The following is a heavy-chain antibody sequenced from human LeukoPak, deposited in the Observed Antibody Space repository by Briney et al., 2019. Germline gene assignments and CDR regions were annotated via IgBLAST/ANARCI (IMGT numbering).Heavy chain of an antibody. CDR1: GGAFSGYY. J-gene: IGHJ3*02. CDR3: ARERTFYDYVWGSYRPAAFDI. D-gene: IGHD3-16*02. CDR2: INHSGST. Sequence: SETLSLTCAVYGGAFSGYYWSWIRQPPGKGLEWIGEINHSGSTNYNPSLKSRVTISVDTSKNQFSLKLSSVTAADTAVYYCARERTFYDYVWGSYRPAAFDIWGQGTMVTVSS. V-gene: IGHV4-34*01.